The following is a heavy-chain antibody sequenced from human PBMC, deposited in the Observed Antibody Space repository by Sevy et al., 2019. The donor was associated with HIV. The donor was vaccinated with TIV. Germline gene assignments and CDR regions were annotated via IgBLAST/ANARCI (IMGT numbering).Heavy chain of an antibody. CDR3: ARDRGSGSYSYCYFDY. Sequence: GGSLRLSCVVSGFTSNNYWMHWVRQAPGKGLEWVANIKQDGSEKYYVDSVKGRFTISRDNAKNSLYLQMNSLRAEDTAVYYCARDRGSGSYSYCYFDYWGQGTLVTVSS. D-gene: IGHD3-10*01. CDR2: IKQDGSEK. V-gene: IGHV3-7*01. J-gene: IGHJ4*02. CDR1: GFTSNNYW.